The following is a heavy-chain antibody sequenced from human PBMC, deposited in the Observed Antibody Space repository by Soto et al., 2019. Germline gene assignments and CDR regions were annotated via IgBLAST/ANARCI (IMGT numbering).Heavy chain of an antibody. CDR3: VRGPDY. V-gene: IGHV4-30-2*01. J-gene: IGHJ4*02. CDR2: IYHSGST. Sequence: QLQLQESGSGLVKPSQTLSLTCAVSGGSISSGGYSWGWIRQPPGKGLEWIGYIYHSGSTYYNPSLKSRVTISVDRSKNQFSLKLSSVTAADTAVYYCVRGPDYWGQGTLVTVSS. CDR1: GGSISSGGYS.